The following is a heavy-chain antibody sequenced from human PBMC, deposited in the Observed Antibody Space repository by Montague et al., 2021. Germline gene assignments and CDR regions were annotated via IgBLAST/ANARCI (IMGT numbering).Heavy chain of an antibody. CDR3: AHSAVDTTMITSYSYMDV. D-gene: IGHD5-18*01. Sequence: PALVKPTQTLTLTCTFSGFSLTGSRVGVGWVRQPPGKALEWLGIIYWDDDKRYSPSLKSRVTITKDTSKNQVVLTMTNMDPVDTATYYCAHSAVDTTMITSYSYMDVWGQGTTVTVSS. J-gene: IGHJ6*03. CDR1: GFSLTGSRVG. V-gene: IGHV2-5*02. CDR2: IYWDDDK.